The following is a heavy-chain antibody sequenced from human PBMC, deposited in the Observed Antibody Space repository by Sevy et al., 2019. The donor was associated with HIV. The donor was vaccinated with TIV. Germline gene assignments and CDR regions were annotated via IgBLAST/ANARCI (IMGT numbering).Heavy chain of an antibody. CDR1: GYSISSGYY. V-gene: IGHV4-38-2*01. Sequence: SETLSLTCAVSGYSISSGYYWGWIRQPPGKGLEWIGSIYHSGSTYYNPSLKSRVTISVDTSKNQFSLKLSSVTAADTAVYYCARLRDGYNYYFDYWGQGTLVTVSS. CDR3: ARLRDGYNYYFDY. D-gene: IGHD5-12*01. CDR2: IYHSGST. J-gene: IGHJ4*02.